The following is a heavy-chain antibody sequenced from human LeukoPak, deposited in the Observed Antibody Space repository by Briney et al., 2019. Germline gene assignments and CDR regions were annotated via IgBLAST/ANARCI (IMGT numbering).Heavy chain of an antibody. CDR2: INHSGST. Sequence: SETLSLTCAVYGGSFSGYYWSWIRQPPGKGLEWIGEINHSGSTNYNPSLKSRDTISVDTSKNQFSLKLSSVTAADTAVDYCARIAMSYYYGSGSPRWFDPWGQGTLVTVSS. CDR1: GGSFSGYY. CDR3: ARIAMSYYYGSGSPRWFDP. V-gene: IGHV4-34*01. J-gene: IGHJ5*02. D-gene: IGHD3-10*01.